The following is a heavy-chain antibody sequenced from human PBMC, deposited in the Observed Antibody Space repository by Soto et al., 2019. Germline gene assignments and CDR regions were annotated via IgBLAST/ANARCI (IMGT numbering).Heavy chain of an antibody. V-gene: IGHV1-46*02. CDR3: ARSSCKGGRCYFDFDQ. D-gene: IGHD2-15*01. CDR2: INPSGEHT. Sequence: SVKVSRKASGYSFKDHYMHWVRQAPGRGLEWVGIINPSGEHTNYAQQFRGRVAMTRDTSTSTAYMELRSLRSEDTAVYFCARSSCKGGRCYFDFDQWGQGTPVTASS. J-gene: IGHJ4*02. CDR1: GYSFKDHY.